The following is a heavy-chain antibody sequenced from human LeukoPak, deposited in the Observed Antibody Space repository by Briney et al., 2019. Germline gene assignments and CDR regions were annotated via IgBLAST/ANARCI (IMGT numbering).Heavy chain of an antibody. CDR3: ARTTEGGYTYGYFYYYYMDV. CDR2: IYHSGST. Sequence: SETLSLTCTVSGYSIRSDYYWGWIRQPPGKGLEWIGSIYHSGSTYYNPSLKSRVTISVDTSKNHFSLKLSSVTAADTAVYYCARTTEGGYTYGYFYYYYMDVWGKGTTVTISS. CDR1: GYSIRSDYY. D-gene: IGHD5-18*01. J-gene: IGHJ6*03. V-gene: IGHV4-38-2*02.